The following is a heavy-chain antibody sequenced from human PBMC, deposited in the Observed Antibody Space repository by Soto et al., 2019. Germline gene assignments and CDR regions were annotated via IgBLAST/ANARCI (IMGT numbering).Heavy chain of an antibody. CDR1: GFIFSSYS. D-gene: IGHD6-19*01. Sequence: EVQLVESGGGLVQPGGSLRLSCAASGFIFSSYSMNWVRQAPGKGLEWVSYISISSSTIYYADSVKGPFNISRDNAKNSLYLQMNSLRAAETAGYYCAREGDSSGCENWLDPWGQGTLFTVSS. CDR3: AREGDSSGCENWLDP. CDR2: ISISSSTI. V-gene: IGHV3-48*01. J-gene: IGHJ5*02.